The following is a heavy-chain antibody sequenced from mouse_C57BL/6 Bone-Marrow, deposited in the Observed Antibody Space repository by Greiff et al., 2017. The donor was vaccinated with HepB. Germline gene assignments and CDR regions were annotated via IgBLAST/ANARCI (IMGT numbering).Heavy chain of an antibody. CDR3: ARHTVTTVVASYYAMDY. J-gene: IGHJ4*01. CDR1: GFTFSDYY. D-gene: IGHD1-1*01. V-gene: IGHV5-12*01. Sequence: DVHLVESGGGLVQPGGSLKLSCAASGFTFSDYYMYWVRQTPEKRLEWVAYISNGGGSTYYPDTVKGRFTISRDNAKNTLYLQMSRLKSEDTAMYYCARHTVTTVVASYYAMDYWGQGTSVTVSS. CDR2: ISNGGGST.